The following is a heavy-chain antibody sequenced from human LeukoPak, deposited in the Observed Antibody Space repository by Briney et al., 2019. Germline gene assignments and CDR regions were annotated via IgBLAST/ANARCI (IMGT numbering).Heavy chain of an antibody. V-gene: IGHV5-51*01. Sequence: GESLKIPCKGSGYSFTSYWIGWVRQMPGKGLEWMGIIYPGDSDTRYSPSFQGLVTISAEKSVSTAYLQWSSLSASDTAMYYCASRDGYCSGGSCYLFDYGDQGTLVTVSS. CDR1: GYSFTSYW. CDR3: ASRDGYCSGGSCYLFDY. J-gene: IGHJ4*02. CDR2: IYPGDSDT. D-gene: IGHD2-15*01.